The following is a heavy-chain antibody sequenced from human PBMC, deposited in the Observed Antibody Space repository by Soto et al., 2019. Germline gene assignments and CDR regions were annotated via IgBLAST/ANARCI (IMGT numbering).Heavy chain of an antibody. CDR3: ARAQDTAMVIYFDY. D-gene: IGHD5-18*01. J-gene: IGHJ4*02. CDR1: GGSISSGGYY. V-gene: IGHV4-31*03. CDR2: LYYSGST. Sequence: QVQLQESGPGLVKPSQTLSLTCTVSGGSISSGGYYWSWIRQHPGKGLEWIGYLYYSGSTYYNPSLMSRVTISVATSKNQFSLKLSSVTAADTAVYYCARAQDTAMVIYFDYRGQGTLVTVSS.